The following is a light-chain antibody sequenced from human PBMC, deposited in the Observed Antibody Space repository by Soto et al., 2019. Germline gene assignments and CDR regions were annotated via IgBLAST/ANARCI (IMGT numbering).Light chain of an antibody. V-gene: IGKV3-20*01. J-gene: IGKJ1*01. Sequence: EIVLTQSPGTLSLSPGERATLSCRASQSVSSSWLAWYQQKPGQAPRLLIYGASSRATGVPDRFSGSGSGTDFTLTITRLETEDSAVFYCQQYGGPPWTFGQGTKVDIK. CDR1: QSVSSSW. CDR2: GAS. CDR3: QQYGGPPWT.